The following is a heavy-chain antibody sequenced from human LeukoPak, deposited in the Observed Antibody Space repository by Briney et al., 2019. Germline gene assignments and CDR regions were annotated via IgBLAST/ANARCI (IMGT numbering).Heavy chain of an antibody. CDR1: GFTFDDYA. Sequence: GGSLRLSCAASGFTFDDYAMSWVRQAPGKGLEWVSAISGSDGSTYYADSVKGRFTISRDNSKNTLYLQMNSLRAEDTAVYYCANLLRVFDYWGQGTLVTVSS. CDR3: ANLLRVFDY. V-gene: IGHV3-23*01. J-gene: IGHJ4*02. D-gene: IGHD1-26*01. CDR2: ISGSDGST.